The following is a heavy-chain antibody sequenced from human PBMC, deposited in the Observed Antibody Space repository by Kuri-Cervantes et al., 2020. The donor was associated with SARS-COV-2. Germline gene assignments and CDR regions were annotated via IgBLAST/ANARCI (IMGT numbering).Heavy chain of an antibody. CDR2: TYYRSKWYN. CDR3: ARVHPGPEFYYGMDV. CDR1: GDSVSSNTAA. J-gene: IGHJ6*02. Sequence: LRLSCAISGDSVSSNTAAWNWIRQSPSRGLEWLGRTYYRSKWYNDYAVSVKSRITINPDTSKNQFSLHLNSVTPEDMAVYYCARVHPGPEFYYGMDVWGQGTTVTVSS. V-gene: IGHV6-1*01. D-gene: IGHD3-10*01.